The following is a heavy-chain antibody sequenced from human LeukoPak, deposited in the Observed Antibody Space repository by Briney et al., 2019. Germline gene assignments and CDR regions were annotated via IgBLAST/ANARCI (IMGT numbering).Heavy chain of an antibody. CDR3: ARDVNGAGYYYGMDV. V-gene: IGHV1-46*01. Sequence: GASVKVSCTASGYTFTSYYMHWVRQAPGQGLEWMGIINPSGGSTSYAQKFQGRVTMTRDTSTSTVYMELSSLRSADTAVYYCARDVNGAGYYYGMDVWGQGTTVTVSS. CDR2: INPSGGST. J-gene: IGHJ6*02. CDR1: GYTFTSYY. D-gene: IGHD1-26*01.